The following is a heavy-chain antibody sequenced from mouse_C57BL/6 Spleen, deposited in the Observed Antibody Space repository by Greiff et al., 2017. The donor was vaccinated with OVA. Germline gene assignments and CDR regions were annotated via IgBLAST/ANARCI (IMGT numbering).Heavy chain of an antibody. CDR2: INPNNGGT. J-gene: IGHJ3*01. CDR3: ARNYDGYSAWFAY. V-gene: IGHV1-18*01. Sequence: DVQLQESGPELVKPGASVKIPCKASGYTFTDYNMDWVKQSHGKSLEWIGDINPNNGGTIYNQKFKGKATLTVDKSSSTAYMELRSLTSEDTAVYYCARNYDGYSAWFAYWGQGTLVTVAA. D-gene: IGHD2-3*01. CDR1: GYTFTDYN.